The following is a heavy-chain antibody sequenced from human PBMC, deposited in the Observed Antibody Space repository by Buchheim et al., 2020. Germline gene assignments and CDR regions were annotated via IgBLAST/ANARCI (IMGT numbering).Heavy chain of an antibody. CDR2: IWYDGSNK. CDR3: ARDHPIGVGKRRGANWYFDL. D-gene: IGHD7-27*01. CDR1: GFTFSSYG. V-gene: IGHV3-33*01. J-gene: IGHJ2*01. Sequence: QVQLVESGGGVVQPGRSLRLSCAASGFTFSSYGMHWVRQAPGKGLEWVAVIWYDGSNKYYADSVKGRFTISRDNSKNTLYLQMNSLRAEDTAVYYCARDHPIGVGKRRGANWYFDLWGRGTL.